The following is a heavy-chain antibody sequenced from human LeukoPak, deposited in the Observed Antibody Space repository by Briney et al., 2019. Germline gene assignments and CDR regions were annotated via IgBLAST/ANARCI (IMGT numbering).Heavy chain of an antibody. J-gene: IGHJ4*02. D-gene: IGHD5-12*01. V-gene: IGHV1-8*01. Sequence: ASVKVSCKASGYTFTSYDTNWVRQATGQGLEWMGWMNPNSGNTGYAQKFQGRVTMTRNTSISTAYMGLSSLRSEDTAVYYCARVHSGYDFYYFDYWGQGTLVTVSS. CDR3: ARVHSGYDFYYFDY. CDR1: GYTFTSYD. CDR2: MNPNSGNT.